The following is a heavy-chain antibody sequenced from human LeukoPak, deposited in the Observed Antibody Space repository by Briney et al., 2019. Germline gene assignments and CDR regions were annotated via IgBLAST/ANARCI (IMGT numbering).Heavy chain of an antibody. V-gene: IGHV4-59*01. CDR3: ARGARYCSSTSCLNFDY. CDR2: IYYSGST. D-gene: IGHD2-2*01. CDR1: GGSISSYY. Sequence: SETLSLTCTVSGGSISSYYWSWIRQPPGKGLEWIGYIYYSGSTNYNPSLKSRVTISVDTSKNQFSLKLSSVTAADTAVYYCARGARYCSSTSCLNFDYWGQGTLVTVSS. J-gene: IGHJ4*02.